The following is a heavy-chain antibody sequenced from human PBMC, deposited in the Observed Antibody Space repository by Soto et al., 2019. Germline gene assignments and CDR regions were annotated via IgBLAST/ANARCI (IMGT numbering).Heavy chain of an antibody. V-gene: IGHV1-2*02. D-gene: IGHD6-6*01. J-gene: IGHJ6*02. Sequence: ASVKVSCKASGYTFTGYYMHWVRQAPGQGLEWMGWINPDTGGTNYAQKFQGRVTMTRDTSISTAYMDLSGLRSDDTAVYYCARGIAARSYYYYGMDVWGQGTTVTVSS. CDR3: ARGIAARSYYYYGMDV. CDR1: GYTFTGYY. CDR2: INPDTGGT.